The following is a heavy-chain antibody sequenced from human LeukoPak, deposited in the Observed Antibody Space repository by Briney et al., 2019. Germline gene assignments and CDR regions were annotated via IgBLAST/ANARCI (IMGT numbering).Heavy chain of an antibody. V-gene: IGHV1-2*02. CDR1: GYTFTGYY. D-gene: IGHD3-9*01. J-gene: IGHJ4*02. CDR3: ARAGILTGYYRPADY. CDR2: INPNSGGT. Sequence: LVASVKVSCKASGYTFTGYYMHWVRQAPGQGLEWMGWINPNSGGTNYAQKFHGRGTMTRDTSISTAYMELSRLRCDDTAVYYCARAGILTGYYRPADYWGQGTLVTVSS.